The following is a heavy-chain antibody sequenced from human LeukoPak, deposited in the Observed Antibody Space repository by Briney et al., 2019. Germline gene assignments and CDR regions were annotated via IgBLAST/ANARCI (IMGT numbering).Heavy chain of an antibody. CDR2: IYSGGST. CDR3: ARLAGSWEYSYYYCMDV. D-gene: IGHD1-26*01. J-gene: IGHJ6*03. V-gene: IGHV3-53*01. CDR1: GFTVSSNY. Sequence: GGSLRLSCAASGFTVSSNYMSWVRQAPGKGLEWVSVIYSGGSTYYADSVKGRFTISRDNSKNTLYLQTNSLRAEDTAVYYCARLAGSWEYSYYYCMDVWGKGTTVTVSS.